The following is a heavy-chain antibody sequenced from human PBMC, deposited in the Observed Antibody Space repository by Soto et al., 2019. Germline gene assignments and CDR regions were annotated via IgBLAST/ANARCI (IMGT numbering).Heavy chain of an antibody. CDR2: INAGTGNA. D-gene: IGHD6-19*01. CDR3: ALGLSSGWYWYDP. J-gene: IGHJ5*02. CDR1: GDTFTTYS. Sequence: QVQLVQSGAEVKKPGASVKVSCRSSGDTFTTYSIHWVRQAPGQRLEWMGWINAGTGNAKSSQRFQDRLTITRATSASTVYMELSSLTSEDTAVYYCALGLSSGWYWYDPWGQGTLGTVSS. V-gene: IGHV1-3*01.